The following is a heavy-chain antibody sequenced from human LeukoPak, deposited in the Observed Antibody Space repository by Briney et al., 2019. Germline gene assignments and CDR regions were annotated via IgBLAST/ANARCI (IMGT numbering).Heavy chain of an antibody. CDR3: ARVDRFGKSTHYFDD. CDR1: AFTFSDYW. CDR2: IREDGSEK. J-gene: IGHJ4*02. D-gene: IGHD3-10*01. Sequence: PGGSLRLSCATSAFTFSDYWMSWVRQTPGKGLQWVANIREDGSEKYYVDSVKGRFTISRDNAKNSLYLQMNSLRAEDTAVYYCARVDRFGKSTHYFDDWGQGTLVTVSS. V-gene: IGHV3-7*01.